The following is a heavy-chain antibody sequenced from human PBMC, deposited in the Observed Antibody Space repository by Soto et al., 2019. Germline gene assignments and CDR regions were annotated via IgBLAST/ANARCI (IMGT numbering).Heavy chain of an antibody. CDR1: GFTFSSYG. D-gene: IGHD1-26*01. CDR2: ISYDGSNK. CDR3: ARYSGSYPTYYYYGMDV. V-gene: IGHV3-30*03. J-gene: IGHJ6*02. Sequence: GGSLRLSCAASGFTFSSYGMHWVRQAPGKGLEWVAAISYDGSNKYYADSVKGRFTISRDNSKNTLYLQMNSLRAEDTAVYYCARYSGSYPTYYYYGMDVWGQGTTVTVSS.